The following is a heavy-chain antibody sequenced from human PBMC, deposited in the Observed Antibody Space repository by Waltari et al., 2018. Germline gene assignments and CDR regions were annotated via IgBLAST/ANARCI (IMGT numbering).Heavy chain of an antibody. D-gene: IGHD1-26*01. CDR1: GYFISSGYY. CDR2: IYHSGST. CDR3: ARLPFSGSYYPYYFDY. Sequence: QVQLQESDPGLVKPSETLSLSCTVSGYFISSGYYWGWIRQPPGKGLEWIGSIYHSGSTYYNPSLGSRVTISIDTSKNQFSLKVTSVTAADTAVYYCARLPFSGSYYPYYFDYWGQGTLVTVSS. V-gene: IGHV4-38-2*02. J-gene: IGHJ4*02.